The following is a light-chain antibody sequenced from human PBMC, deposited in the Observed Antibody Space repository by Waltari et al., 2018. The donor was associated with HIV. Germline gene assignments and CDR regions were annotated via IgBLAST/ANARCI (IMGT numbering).Light chain of an antibody. CDR1: SSDVGDYNY. V-gene: IGLV2-14*03. Sequence: QSALTQPASVSGSPGQSITISCTGTSSDVGDYNYVSWYQQHPGKAPKLMIYEVSHRPSGVSNRFSGSKSGNTASLTISVLQAEDEADYYCNSYTSSSTLSVFGTGTKVTVL. CDR3: NSYTSSSTLSV. J-gene: IGLJ1*01. CDR2: EVS.